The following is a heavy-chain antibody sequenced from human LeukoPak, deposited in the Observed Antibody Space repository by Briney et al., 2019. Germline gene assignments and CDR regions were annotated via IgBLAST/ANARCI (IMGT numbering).Heavy chain of an antibody. V-gene: IGHV3-53*04. CDR2: IYSGGST. CDR1: GFTVSSNY. D-gene: IGHD6-19*01. J-gene: IGHJ6*02. Sequence: QAGGSLRLSCAASGFTVSSNYMSWVRQAPGKGLEWVSVIYSGGSTYYADSVKGRLTISRHNSKNTLYLQMNSLRAEDTAVYYCARDLIRAGILDYYYYGMDVWGQGTTVTVSS. CDR3: ARDLIRAGILDYYYYGMDV.